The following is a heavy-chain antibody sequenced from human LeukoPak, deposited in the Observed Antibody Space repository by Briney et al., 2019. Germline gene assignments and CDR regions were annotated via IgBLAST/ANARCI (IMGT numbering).Heavy chain of an antibody. V-gene: IGHV1-18*01. CDR1: GDTFTSYA. J-gene: IGHJ4*02. CDR2: IIAFIGIA. D-gene: IGHD3-16*01. CDR3: ARDSHLGLADY. Sequence: ASVKVSCKASGDTFTSYAISWVRQAPGQGLEWMGWIIAFIGIANYAQKLQGRVTMTTDTSTSTAYMGLRSLRTEDTAVYYCARDSHLGLADYWGQGTLVTVSS.